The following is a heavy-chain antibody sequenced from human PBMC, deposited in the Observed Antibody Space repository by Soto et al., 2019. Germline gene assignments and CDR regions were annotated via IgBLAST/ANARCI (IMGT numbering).Heavy chain of an antibody. J-gene: IGHJ4*02. Sequence: SVKVSCKASGGTFSSYAISWVRQAPGQGLEWMGGIIPIFGTTNYAQKFQGRVTITRDTSTSTAYMELSSLRSEDTAVYYCARIEPIAAAGPVDYWGQGTLVTVSS. V-gene: IGHV1-69*05. D-gene: IGHD6-13*01. CDR1: GGTFSSYA. CDR2: IIPIFGTT. CDR3: ARIEPIAAAGPVDY.